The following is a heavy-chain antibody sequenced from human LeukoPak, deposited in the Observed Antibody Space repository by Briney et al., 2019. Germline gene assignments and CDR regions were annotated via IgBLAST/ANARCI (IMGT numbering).Heavy chain of an antibody. CDR3: ARTRYDSSGYCLDY. J-gene: IGHJ4*02. CDR2: ISYDGSNK. V-gene: IGHV3-30*03. CDR1: GFTFSSYG. Sequence: GGSLRLSCAASGFTFSSYGMHWVRQAPGKGLEWVAVISYDGSNKYYADSVKGRFTISRDNSKNTLYLQMNSLRAEDTAIYYCARTRYDSSGYCLDYWGQGTLVTVSS. D-gene: IGHD3-22*01.